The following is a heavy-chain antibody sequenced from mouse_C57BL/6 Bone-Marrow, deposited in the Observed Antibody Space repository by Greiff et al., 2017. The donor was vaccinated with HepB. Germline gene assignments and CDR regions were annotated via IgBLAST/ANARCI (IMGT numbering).Heavy chain of an antibody. V-gene: IGHV5-17*01. D-gene: IGHD1-1*01. J-gene: IGHJ1*03. CDR3: ARDYGSSYWYFDV. Sequence: EVQLVESGGGLVKPGGSLKLSCAASGFTFSDYGMHWVRQAPEKGLEWVAYISSGSSTISYADTVKGRFTISRDNAKNTLVLQMTSLRSEDTAMYYCARDYGSSYWYFDVWGTGTTVTVSS. CDR2: ISSGSSTI. CDR1: GFTFSDYG.